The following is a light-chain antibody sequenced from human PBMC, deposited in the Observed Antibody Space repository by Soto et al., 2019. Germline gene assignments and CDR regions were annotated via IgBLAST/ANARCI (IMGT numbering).Light chain of an antibody. Sequence: DSRVTHSPSSLCASVGDRVTITCQASQDISNYLNWYQQKPGKAPKLLIYDASNLETGVPSRFSGSGSGTDFTFTISSLQPEDIATYYCQQYDNLPLTFGGGTKVDIK. J-gene: IGKJ4*01. CDR1: QDISNY. V-gene: IGKV1-33*01. CDR3: QQYDNLPLT. CDR2: DAS.